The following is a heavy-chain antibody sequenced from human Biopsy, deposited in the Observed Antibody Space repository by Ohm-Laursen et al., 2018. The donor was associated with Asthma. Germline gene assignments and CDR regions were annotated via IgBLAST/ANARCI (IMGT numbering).Heavy chain of an antibody. Sequence: ATVKISCKTSGYTFNSAGITWVRQAPRQGLEWMGWISVYNGNTKVAQKLQDRVTMITDTSTSTAYMELRSLRFDDTAVYFCARAVDYSHYYGIDVWGQGTTVTVS. V-gene: IGHV1-18*01. CDR3: ARAVDYSHYYGIDV. CDR2: ISVYNGNT. CDR1: GYTFNSAG. D-gene: IGHD3-10*01. J-gene: IGHJ6*02.